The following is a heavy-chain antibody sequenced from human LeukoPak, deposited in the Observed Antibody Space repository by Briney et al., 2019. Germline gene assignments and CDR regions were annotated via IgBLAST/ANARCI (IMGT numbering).Heavy chain of an antibody. J-gene: IGHJ4*02. CDR3: AREQATMVAAAATDY. CDR1: GFTFSSYA. V-gene: IGHV3-23*01. D-gene: IGHD6-13*01. Sequence: GGSLRLSCAASGFTFSSYAMSWVRQAPGKGLEWVSAISGSGGSTYYADSVKGRFTISRDNSKNSLYLQMNSLRAEDTAVYYCAREQATMVAAAATDYWGQGTLVTVSS. CDR2: ISGSGGST.